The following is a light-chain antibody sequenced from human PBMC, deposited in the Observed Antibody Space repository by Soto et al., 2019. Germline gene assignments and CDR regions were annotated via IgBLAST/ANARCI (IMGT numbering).Light chain of an antibody. CDR3: QQFNSYPIS. J-gene: IGKJ5*01. Sequence: AIQLTQSPSSLSASVGDRVTITCRASQDIRGALAWYQQKPGKAPKILIYDVSSLQSGVLSRFSGRSSGTDFTLTISGLQPEDFATYYCQQFNSYPISFGQGTRLDIK. CDR1: QDIRGA. V-gene: IGKV1-13*02. CDR2: DVS.